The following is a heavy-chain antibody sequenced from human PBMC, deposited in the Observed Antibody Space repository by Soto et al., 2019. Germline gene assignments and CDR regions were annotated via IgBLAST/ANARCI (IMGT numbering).Heavy chain of an antibody. V-gene: IGHV4-39*01. Sequence: QLQLQESGPGLVKPSETLSLTCTVSGGSISSSSYYWGWIRQPPGKGLEWIGSIYYSGSTYYNPSLKSRVTISVDTSKNQFSLKLSSVTAADTAVYYCASRPGAAAGQYYYYYMDVWGKGTTVTVSS. CDR2: IYYSGST. D-gene: IGHD2-2*01. CDR1: GGSISSSSYY. J-gene: IGHJ6*03. CDR3: ASRPGAAAGQYYYYYMDV.